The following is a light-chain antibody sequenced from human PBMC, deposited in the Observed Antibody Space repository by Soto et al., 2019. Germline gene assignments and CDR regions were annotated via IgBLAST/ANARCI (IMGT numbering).Light chain of an antibody. CDR2: AAS. V-gene: IGKV3-15*01. J-gene: IGKJ4*01. CDR1: QSVSSY. Sequence: EIVLTQSPATLSLPPGERAALSCRASQSVSSYLAWYQQKPGQAPRLLIYAASTRATGVSARFSGSGSGTEFTLTINSLQSEDFTIYYCQYYNNWLATFGGGTKVDI. CDR3: QYYNNWLAT.